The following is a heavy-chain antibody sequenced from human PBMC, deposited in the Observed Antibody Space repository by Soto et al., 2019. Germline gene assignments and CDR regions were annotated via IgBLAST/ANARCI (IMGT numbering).Heavy chain of an antibody. D-gene: IGHD2-15*01. CDR1: GFTFGNYA. V-gene: IGHV3-23*01. CDR3: AKKGLGSLATYCSTGDCHYAFDI. CDR2: ISGGGDGT. J-gene: IGHJ3*02. Sequence: EVQLLESGGGLVQPGGSLRLSCAASGFTFGNYAMIWVRQAPGKGLEWVSTISGGGDGTYYADSVRGRFTISRENSRNTVYLQMNSLRAEDTAVYDCAKKGLGSLATYCSTGDCHYAFDIWGQGTMVTVSS.